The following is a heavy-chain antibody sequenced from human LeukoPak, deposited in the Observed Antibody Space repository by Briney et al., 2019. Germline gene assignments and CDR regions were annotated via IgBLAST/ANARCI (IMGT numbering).Heavy chain of an antibody. V-gene: IGHV1-2*06. CDR1: GYTFTGYY. Sequence: GASVKVSCKASGYTFTGYYMHWVRQAPGQGLEWMGRINPNSGGTNYAQKFQGRVTMTRDTSISTAYMELSRLRSDDTAVYYCARDYYDSRGYYRHPFDYWGQGTLVTVSS. D-gene: IGHD3-22*01. CDR2: INPNSGGT. CDR3: ARDYYDSRGYYRHPFDY. J-gene: IGHJ4*02.